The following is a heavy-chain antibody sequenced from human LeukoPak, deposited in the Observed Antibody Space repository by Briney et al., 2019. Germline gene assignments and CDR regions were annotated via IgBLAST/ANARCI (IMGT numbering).Heavy chain of an antibody. J-gene: IGHJ4*02. CDR3: ARQPELSVRXFDY. D-gene: IGHD3-10*01. CDR2: IYYNGNT. CDR1: GGSISSSSYS. V-gene: IGHV4-39*01. Sequence: SETLSLTCTVSGGSISSSSYSWGWIRQPPGKGLEWIGSIYYNGNTYYNASLKSRVTISVDTSKNQSSLKLSSVTAADTAVYYCARQPELSVRXFDYWGQGTLVTVSS.